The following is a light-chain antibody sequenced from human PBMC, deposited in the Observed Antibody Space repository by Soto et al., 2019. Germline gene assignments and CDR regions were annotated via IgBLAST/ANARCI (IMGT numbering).Light chain of an antibody. CDR2: RDD. Sequence: QSLLTQPPSASGTPGQRVIISCSGSSSNIGSNVVNWYQQLPGTAPRLLIYRDDQRPSGVTDRFSGSRSGTTASLAISGLQAEDEADYYCSSYAGSNIWVFGGGTKLTVL. CDR1: SSNIGSNV. J-gene: IGLJ3*02. CDR3: SSYAGSNIWV. V-gene: IGLV1-44*01.